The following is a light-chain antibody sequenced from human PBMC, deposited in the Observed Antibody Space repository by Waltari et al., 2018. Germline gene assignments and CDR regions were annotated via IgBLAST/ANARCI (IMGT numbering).Light chain of an antibody. CDR3: MQGTHWPYT. Sequence: DVVMTQSPLSLPVTVGQAASITCKSSQSLVDSDGNTHWNWFKPRPGQSPRRLIYRISNRDSGVPDRFRGSGSGTDFTLMISRVEAEDVGVYFCMQGTHWPYTFGQGTKLDIK. V-gene: IGKV2-30*01. CDR2: RIS. J-gene: IGKJ2*01. CDR1: QSLVDSDGNTH.